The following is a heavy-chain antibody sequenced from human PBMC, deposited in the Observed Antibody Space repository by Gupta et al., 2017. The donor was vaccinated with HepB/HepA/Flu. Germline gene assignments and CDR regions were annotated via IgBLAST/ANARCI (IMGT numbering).Heavy chain of an antibody. CDR3: ARSGDLVMAVGDYGMDV. D-gene: IGHD1-26*01. J-gene: IGHJ6*02. CDR1: GYTFTGYY. V-gene: IGHV1-2*02. CDR2: INPNSGGT. Sequence: QVQLVQTGAEVQKPGASVKVACKASGYTFTGYYMHWVRQATGQGLEWMGWINPNSGGTNYAQKFQGRVTMTRDTSISTAYMELSRLRSDDTAVYYCARSGDLVMAVGDYGMDVWGQGTTVTVSS.